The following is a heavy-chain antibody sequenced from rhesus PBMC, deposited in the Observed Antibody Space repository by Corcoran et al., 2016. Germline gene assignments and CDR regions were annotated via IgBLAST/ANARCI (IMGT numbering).Heavy chain of an antibody. Sequence: QVTLKESGPAVVKPTQTLTLTCTFSGFSPSTSGMGLGWIRQPPGKALEWLTSIYWDDNKYQSTSLKSRLSISKDTSKNQVVLTMTNMDPVDTATYYCARGGSGLEASAGDYWGQGVLVTVSS. CDR2: IYWDDNK. CDR1: GFSPSTSGMG. J-gene: IGHJ4*01. CDR3: ARGGSGLEASAGDY. V-gene: IGHV2S1*01. D-gene: IGHD2-39*01.